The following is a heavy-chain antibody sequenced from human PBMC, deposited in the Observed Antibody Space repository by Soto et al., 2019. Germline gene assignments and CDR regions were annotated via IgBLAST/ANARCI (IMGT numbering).Heavy chain of an antibody. CDR2: ISAYNGNT. CDR3: ASHGSGLGAFDI. D-gene: IGHD3-10*01. CDR1: GYTFTSYG. V-gene: IGHV1-18*04. J-gene: IGHJ3*02. Sequence: ASVKVSCKASGYTFTSYGISWVRQAPGQGLEWMGWISAYNGNTNYAQKLQGRVTMTTDTSTSTAYMELRSLRSDDTAAYYCASHGSGLGAFDIWGQGTMVTVSS.